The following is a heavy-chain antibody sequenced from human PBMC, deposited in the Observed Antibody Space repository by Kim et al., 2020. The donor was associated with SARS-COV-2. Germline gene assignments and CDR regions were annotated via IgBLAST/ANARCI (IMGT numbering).Heavy chain of an antibody. J-gene: IGHJ4*02. CDR2: KAHGGNP. Sequence: KAHGGNPDYAASLRGRFAISRDDSKSIAYLQMNSLKTEDTAVYYCTNERYWGQGTLVTVSS. V-gene: IGHV3-49*02. CDR3: TNERY.